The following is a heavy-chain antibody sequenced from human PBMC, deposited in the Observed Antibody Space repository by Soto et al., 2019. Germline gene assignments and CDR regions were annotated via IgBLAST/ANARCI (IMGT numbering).Heavy chain of an antibody. CDR1: GYTFTSYY. CDR3: ARDRDNSSSWRNYFDY. CDR2: INPSGGST. V-gene: IGHV1-46*01. J-gene: IGHJ4*02. Sequence: QVQLVQSGAEVKKPGASVKVSCKASGYTFTSYYMHWVRQAPGQGLEWMGIINPSGGSTSYAQKFKGRVTMTRDTSTSTVYMELSSLRSEDTAVYYCARDRDNSSSWRNYFDYWGQGTLVTVSS. D-gene: IGHD6-13*01.